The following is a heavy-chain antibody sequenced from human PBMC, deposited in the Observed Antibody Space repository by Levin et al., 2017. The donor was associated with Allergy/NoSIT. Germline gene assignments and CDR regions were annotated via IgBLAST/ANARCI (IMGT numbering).Heavy chain of an antibody. J-gene: IGHJ3*02. CDR1: GGSISSYY. Sequence: TTSETLSLTCTVSGGSISSYYWSWIRQPPGKGLEWIGYIYYSGSTNYNPSLKSRVTISVDTSKNQFSLKLSSVTAADTAVYYCARAGQYYDILTGYRPLAFDIWGQGTMVTVSS. CDR3: ARAGQYYDILTGYRPLAFDI. D-gene: IGHD3-9*01. V-gene: IGHV4-59*01. CDR2: IYYSGST.